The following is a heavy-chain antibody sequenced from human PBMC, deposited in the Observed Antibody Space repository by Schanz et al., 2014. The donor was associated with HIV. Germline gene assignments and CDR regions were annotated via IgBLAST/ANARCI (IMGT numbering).Heavy chain of an antibody. J-gene: IGHJ4*02. CDR3: ARDGSKWNFEY. Sequence: QVQLVQSGAEVKKPGSSVKVSCKASGGTFTSYDINWVRQATGQGLEWMGWMNPNSGNTGYAQKFQGRVTITRDTSTSTDHMELSSLRSEDTAVYYCARDGSKWNFEYWGQGTLVTVSS. CDR1: GGTFTSYD. CDR2: MNPNSGNT. V-gene: IGHV1-8*01. D-gene: IGHD4-4*01.